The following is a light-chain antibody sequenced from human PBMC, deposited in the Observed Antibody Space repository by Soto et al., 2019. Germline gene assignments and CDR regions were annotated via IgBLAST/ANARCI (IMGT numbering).Light chain of an antibody. CDR2: GAS. Sequence: EIVLTQSPATLSLSPGERAPLSCRASQSVSSYLAWYQQKPGQAPRLLIYGASTRATGIPARFSGSGSGTEFTLTISILQSEDFAVYYCQQYNNWPPTFGQGTKVDIK. CDR1: QSVSSY. V-gene: IGKV3-15*01. J-gene: IGKJ1*01. CDR3: QQYNNWPPT.